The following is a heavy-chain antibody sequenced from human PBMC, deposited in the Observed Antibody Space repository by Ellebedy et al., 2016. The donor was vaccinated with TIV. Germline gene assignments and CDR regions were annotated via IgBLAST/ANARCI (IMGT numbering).Heavy chain of an antibody. Sequence: ASVKVSCXASGYTFTSYGISWVRQAPGQGLEWMGIINPSGGSTSYAQKFQGRVTMTRDTSTSTVYMELSSLRSEDTAVYYCARAVQLERLDYWGQGTLVTVSS. V-gene: IGHV1-46*01. CDR2: INPSGGST. D-gene: IGHD1-1*01. CDR1: GYTFTSYG. J-gene: IGHJ4*02. CDR3: ARAVQLERLDY.